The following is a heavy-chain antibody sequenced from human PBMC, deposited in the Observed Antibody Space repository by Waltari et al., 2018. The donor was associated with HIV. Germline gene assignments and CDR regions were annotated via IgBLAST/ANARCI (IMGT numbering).Heavy chain of an antibody. J-gene: IGHJ4*02. CDR3: ARTTIYWGPFDY. V-gene: IGHV1-3*01. CDR1: GYSFTTYA. CDR2: INAGNGNT. Sequence: QVQLVQSGAEGKKPGASVTVSCKASGYSFTTYAMHWVRQAPGQRLQWMGWINAGNGNTESSQKFQGRVTISRDTSANTAYMELSSLRSEDTAVYYCARTTIYWGPFDYWGQGSLVTVSS. D-gene: IGHD3-16*01.